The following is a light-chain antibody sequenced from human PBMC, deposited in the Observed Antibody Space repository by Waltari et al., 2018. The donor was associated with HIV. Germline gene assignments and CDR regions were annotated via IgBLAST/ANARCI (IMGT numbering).Light chain of an antibody. Sequence: QSVLTQPPSASGTPGQRVTLSCSGSTSNIGANYVFWYQQIPGTAPRLLIYRSTRRPSGIPDRFSGSKSGTSASLAISGLRSEDEAEYFCATWDDRLRGGIFGGGTKLTVL. CDR3: ATWDDRLRGGI. CDR1: TSNIGANY. V-gene: IGLV1-47*01. J-gene: IGLJ2*01. CDR2: RST.